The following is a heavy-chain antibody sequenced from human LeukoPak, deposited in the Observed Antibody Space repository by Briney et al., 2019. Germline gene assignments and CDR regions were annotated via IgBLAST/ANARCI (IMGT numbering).Heavy chain of an antibody. CDR2: IYYSGST. CDR1: GGSISSYY. D-gene: IGHD5-12*01. J-gene: IGHJ6*03. Sequence: SETLSLTCTVSGGSISSYYWSWIRQPPGKGLEWIGYIYYSGSTNYNPSLKSRVTISVDTSKNQFSLKLSSVTAADTAVYYCSEVATMIPLYYYDSYMDVWGKGTPVTVSS. V-gene: IGHV4-59*01. CDR3: SEVATMIPLYYYDSYMDV.